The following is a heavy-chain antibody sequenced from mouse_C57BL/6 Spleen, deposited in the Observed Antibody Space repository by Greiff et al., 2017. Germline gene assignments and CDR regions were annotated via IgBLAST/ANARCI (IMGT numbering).Heavy chain of an antibody. V-gene: IGHV1-69*01. Sequence: QVQLQQPGAELVMPGASVKLSCKASGYTFTSYWMHWVKQRPGQGLEWIGEIDPSDSYTNYNQKFKGKSTLTVDKSSSTAYMQRSSLTSEDSAVYYCARKINWGYFDYWGQGTTLTVSS. CDR3: ARKINWGYFDY. CDR2: IDPSDSYT. J-gene: IGHJ2*01. D-gene: IGHD4-1*01. CDR1: GYTFTSYW.